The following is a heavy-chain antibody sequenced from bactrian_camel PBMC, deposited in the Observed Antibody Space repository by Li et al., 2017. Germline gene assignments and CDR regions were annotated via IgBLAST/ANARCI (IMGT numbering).Heavy chain of an antibody. V-gene: IGHV3-3*01. D-gene: IGHD2*01. CDR2: IDAGGTST. J-gene: IGHJ6*01. CDR1: KYAYSSNC. Sequence: QLVESGGGSVQAGGSLRLSCRASKYAYSSNCMGWFRQNPGKVRERVGLIDAGGTSTWYDDSVKGRFTISQDDSKNTMYLQMNSLKPEDTAIYYCAADVRRFRTGGRWCASEAEFGYWGQGTQVTVS. CDR3: AADVRRFRTGGRWCASEAEFGY.